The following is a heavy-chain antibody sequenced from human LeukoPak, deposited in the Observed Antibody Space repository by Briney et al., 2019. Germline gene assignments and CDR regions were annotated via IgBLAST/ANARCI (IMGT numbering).Heavy chain of an antibody. CDR1: GYTFTSYA. J-gene: IGHJ3*02. Sequence: GASVKVSCKASGYTFTSYAMHWVRQAPGQRLEWMGWINAGNGNTKYSQKFQGRVTITRDTSASTAYMELSSLRSEDTAVYYCARARHEPWELFGLGDDAFDIWGQGTMVTVSS. CDR2: INAGNGNT. V-gene: IGHV1-3*01. D-gene: IGHD1-26*01. CDR3: ARARHEPWELFGLGDDAFDI.